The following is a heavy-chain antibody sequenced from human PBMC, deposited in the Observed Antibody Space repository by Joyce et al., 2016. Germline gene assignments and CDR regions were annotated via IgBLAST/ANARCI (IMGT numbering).Heavy chain of an antibody. Sequence: QVQLQQSGPGLVKPSQTLSLTCAISGDSVSSNSAAWNWIRQSPSRGLEWLGRPYNRSKWNNDYAVPVKSRITNNPDTPKNQFSLQLNSVTPEDAAVYYCARAGYYHTSGYYYPNFDYWGPGTLVTVSS. D-gene: IGHD3-22*01. CDR1: GDSVSSNSAA. CDR2: PYNRSKWNN. J-gene: IGHJ4*02. CDR3: ARAGYYHTSGYYYPNFDY. V-gene: IGHV6-1*01.